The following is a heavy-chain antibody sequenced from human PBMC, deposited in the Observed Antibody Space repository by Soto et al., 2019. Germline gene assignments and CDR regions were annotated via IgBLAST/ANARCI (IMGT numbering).Heavy chain of an antibody. J-gene: IGHJ4*02. D-gene: IGHD5-18*01. CDR2: IWYDGSNQ. V-gene: IGHV3-33*01. Sequence: QVQLVESGGGVVQPGRSLRLSCAASGFTFSSYGMHWVRQAPGKGLAWVALIWYDGSNQYYAASVKGRFTISRDNSKNTLSLQMNSLRAEDTAVYYCARDNDGYNSAIDYWGQGTLVTVSS. CDR1: GFTFSSYG. CDR3: ARDNDGYNSAIDY.